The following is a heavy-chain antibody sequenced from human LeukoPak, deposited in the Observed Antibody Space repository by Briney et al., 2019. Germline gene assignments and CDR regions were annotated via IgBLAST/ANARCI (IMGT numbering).Heavy chain of an antibody. CDR3: AKCISGSYPNKPYDY. CDR2: ISASGGGT. Sequence: GGSLRLSCAASGFTFSSFAMSWVRQTPGKGLEWVSGISASGGGTYYADSVKGRFTISRDNSQNTLYLQMNSLRAEDTAVYYCAKCISGSYPNKPYDYWGQGALVTVSS. D-gene: IGHD1-26*01. V-gene: IGHV3-23*01. CDR1: GFTFSSFA. J-gene: IGHJ4*02.